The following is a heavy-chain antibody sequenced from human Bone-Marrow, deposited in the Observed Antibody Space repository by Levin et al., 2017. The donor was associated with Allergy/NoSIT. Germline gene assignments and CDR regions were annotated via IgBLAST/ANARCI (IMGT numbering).Heavy chain of an antibody. CDR1: GFTFSDYY. Sequence: GESLKISCAASGFTFSDYYMSWIRQAPGKGLEWVSYISSSGSTIYYADSVKGRFTISRDNAKNSLYLQMNSLRAEDTAVYYCARGIRGWAPHWYFDLWGRGTLVTVSS. D-gene: IGHD6-19*01. V-gene: IGHV3-11*01. CDR2: ISSSGSTI. J-gene: IGHJ2*01. CDR3: ARGIRGWAPHWYFDL.